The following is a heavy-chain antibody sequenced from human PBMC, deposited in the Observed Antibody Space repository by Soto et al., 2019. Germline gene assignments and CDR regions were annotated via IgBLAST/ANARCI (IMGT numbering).Heavy chain of an antibody. CDR2: IRHTTSAT. CDR1: QFPFDVYS. D-gene: IGHD6-19*01. Sequence: VGSLRLSCVASQFPFDVYSMHWVRQAPGKGLEWVSYIRHTTSATFYADAVKGRFTISRDNRKNSLFLQMNSLRDDDTGVYFCARDRGSSGMFELDVWGPGTLVTVSS. CDR3: ARDRGSSGMFELDV. J-gene: IGHJ3*01. V-gene: IGHV3-48*02.